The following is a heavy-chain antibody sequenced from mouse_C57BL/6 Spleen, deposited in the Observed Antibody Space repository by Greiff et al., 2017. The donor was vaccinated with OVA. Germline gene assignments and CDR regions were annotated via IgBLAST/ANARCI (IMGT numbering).Heavy chain of an antibody. J-gene: IGHJ3*01. Sequence: QVQLQQPGAELVMPGASVKLSCKASGYTFTSYWMHWVKQRPGQGLEWIGEIDPSDSYTNYNQKFKGKSTLTVDKSSSTAYMQLSSLTAEDSAVYYCARGYGYDWGQGTLVTVSA. CDR2: IDPSDSYT. CDR1: GYTFTSYW. V-gene: IGHV1-69*01. D-gene: IGHD2-2*01. CDR3: ARGYGYD.